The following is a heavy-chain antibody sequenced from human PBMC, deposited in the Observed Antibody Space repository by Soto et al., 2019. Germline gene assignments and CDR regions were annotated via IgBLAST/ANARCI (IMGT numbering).Heavy chain of an antibody. J-gene: IGHJ6*02. D-gene: IGHD6-25*01. CDR2: VHYSGNT. V-gene: IGHV4-59*08. CDR3: ARHRDAGSDRGGMDV. CDR1: GGSISNFY. Sequence: QVQLQESGPGLVKPSETLSLTCTVSGGSISNFYWTWIRQPPGKGLEWIGNVHYSGNTNYNPSLRSRVTTAVDTPKNQLSLYLSSVPAADTAVYYCARHRDAGSDRGGMDVWGQGTTVTVS.